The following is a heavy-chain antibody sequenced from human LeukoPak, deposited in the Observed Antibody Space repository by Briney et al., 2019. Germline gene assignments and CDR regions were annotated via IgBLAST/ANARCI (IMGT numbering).Heavy chain of an antibody. CDR3: ARDVVGATTSLSFDY. CDR2: IYYSGST. Sequence: PSETLSLTCSVSGDSISTSSYYWGWIRQPPGKGLEWIGTIYYSGSTYYNPSLKSRVTISVDTSKNQFSLKLSSVTAADTAVYYCARDVVGATTSLSFDYWGQGTLVTVSS. J-gene: IGHJ4*02. D-gene: IGHD1-26*01. V-gene: IGHV4-39*07. CDR1: GDSISTSSYY.